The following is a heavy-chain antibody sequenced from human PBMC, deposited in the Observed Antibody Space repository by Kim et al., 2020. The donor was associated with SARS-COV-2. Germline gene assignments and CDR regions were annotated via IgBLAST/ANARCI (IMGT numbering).Heavy chain of an antibody. CDR1: GYTFSNFY. D-gene: IGHD1-26*01. CDR2: INPGVGST. V-gene: IGHV1-46*01. Sequence: ASVKVSCKASGYTFSNFYLHWVRQAPGHGLEWMGIINPGVGSTTYAQKFQGRVTMTRDTSTSTFYMDLSSLRSEDTAVYYCARDFSLSPVGGMDHWGQGTLVTVSS. CDR3: ARDFSLSPVGGMDH. J-gene: IGHJ4*02.